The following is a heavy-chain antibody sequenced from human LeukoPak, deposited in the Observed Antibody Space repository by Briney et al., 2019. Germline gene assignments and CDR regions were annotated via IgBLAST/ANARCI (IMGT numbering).Heavy chain of an antibody. Sequence: SETLSLTCTVSGGSISSGAYYWSWIRQPPGKGLEWIGYIYYSGSTNYNPSLKSRVTISVDTSKNQFSLKLSSVTAADTAVYYCARGPYCSGGSCYSVGIDYWGQGTLVTVSS. CDR2: IYYSGST. CDR1: GGSISSGAYY. J-gene: IGHJ4*02. D-gene: IGHD2-15*01. CDR3: ARGPYCSGGSCYSVGIDY. V-gene: IGHV4-30-4*01.